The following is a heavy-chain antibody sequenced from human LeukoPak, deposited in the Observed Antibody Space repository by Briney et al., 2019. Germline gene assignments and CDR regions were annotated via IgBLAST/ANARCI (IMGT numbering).Heavy chain of an antibody. CDR2: ISVYNGNT. Sequence: ASVKVSCKTSGYTFTGYYMHWVRQAPGQGLEWMGWISVYNGNTNYAQNLQGRVTITTDTSTSTAYMEVRSLRSDDTAVYYCARFVDAVVNYDFWSGYYASCDYWGQGTLVTVSS. D-gene: IGHD3-3*01. V-gene: IGHV1-18*04. CDR1: GYTFTGYY. CDR3: ARFVDAVVNYDFWSGYYASCDY. J-gene: IGHJ4*02.